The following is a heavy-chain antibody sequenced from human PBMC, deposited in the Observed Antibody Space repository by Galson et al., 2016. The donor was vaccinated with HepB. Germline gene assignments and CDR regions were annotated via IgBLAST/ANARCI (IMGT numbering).Heavy chain of an antibody. CDR3: TFTYYDILTGYSYYMDV. CDR1: GFTFSGST. J-gene: IGHJ6*03. D-gene: IGHD3-9*01. V-gene: IGHV3-73*01. CDR2: IRSKANSYAT. Sequence: SLRLSCGASGFTFSGSTMHWVRQASGKGLEWVGRIRSKANSYATAYAASVKGRFTISRDASKNKAYLQMNSLKTEDTAVYYCTFTYYDILTGYSYYMDVWGKGTTVTVSS.